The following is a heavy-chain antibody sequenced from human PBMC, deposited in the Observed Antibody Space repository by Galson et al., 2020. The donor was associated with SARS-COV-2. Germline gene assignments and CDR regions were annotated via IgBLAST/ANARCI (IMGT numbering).Heavy chain of an antibody. Sequence: TGGSLRLSCAASGFTFSSYGMHWVRQAPGKGLEWVAVISYDGSNKYYADSVKGRFTISRDNSKNTLYLQMNSLRAEDTAVYYCAKAGGPVVDYYGSGSDYRGSSYYYYYGMDVWGQGTTVTVSS. J-gene: IGHJ6*02. CDR1: GFTFSSYG. CDR2: ISYDGSNK. V-gene: IGHV3-30*18. CDR3: AKAGGPVVDYYGSGSDYRGSSYYYYYGMDV. D-gene: IGHD3-10*01.